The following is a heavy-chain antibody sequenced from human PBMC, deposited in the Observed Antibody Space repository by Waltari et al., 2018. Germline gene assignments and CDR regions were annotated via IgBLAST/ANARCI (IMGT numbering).Heavy chain of an antibody. D-gene: IGHD1-26*01. CDR2: IYYSGST. CDR1: GVSISSYY. V-gene: IGHV4-59*01. J-gene: IGHJ5*02. Sequence: QVQLQESGPGLVKPSETLSLTCTVSGVSISSYYWSWLRQPPGTGLEWIGNIYYSGSTNYKPTLKSRVTIAVDTSKNQFSRKLSSVTSADTAVYYCARVNPIVGATTTWFDPWGQGTLVTVSS. CDR3: ARVNPIVGATTTWFDP.